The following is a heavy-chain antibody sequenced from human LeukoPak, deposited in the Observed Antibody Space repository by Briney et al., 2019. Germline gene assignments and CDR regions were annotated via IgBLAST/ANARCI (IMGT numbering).Heavy chain of an antibody. Sequence: SETLSLTCAVYGGSFSGYYWSWIRQPPGKGLEWIGEVNHSGSTNYNPSLKSRVTISVDTSKNQFSLKLSSVTAADTAVYYCARRYYDFWSGSDYFDYWGQGTLVTVSS. CDR1: GGSFSGYY. J-gene: IGHJ4*02. CDR3: ARRYYDFWSGSDYFDY. D-gene: IGHD3-3*01. V-gene: IGHV4-34*01. CDR2: VNHSGST.